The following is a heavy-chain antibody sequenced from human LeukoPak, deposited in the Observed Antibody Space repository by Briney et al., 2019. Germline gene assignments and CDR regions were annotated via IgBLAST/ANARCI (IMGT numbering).Heavy chain of an antibody. D-gene: IGHD3-16*01. J-gene: IGHJ4*02. Sequence: SETLSLTCTVSGGSISSSSYYWGWIRQPPGKGLEWIGNIFYSGSTYYSPSVKSRVTISLDTSRNQFSLKLNSVTAADTAVYYCARDRWRLGGEFDFWGQGTLVAVSS. CDR2: IFYSGST. V-gene: IGHV4-39*07. CDR1: GGSISSSSYY. CDR3: ARDRWRLGGEFDF.